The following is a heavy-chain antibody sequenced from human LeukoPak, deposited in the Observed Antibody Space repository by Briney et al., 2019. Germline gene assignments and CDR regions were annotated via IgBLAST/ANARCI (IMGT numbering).Heavy chain of an antibody. J-gene: IGHJ4*02. CDR2: MYLSGTT. V-gene: IGHV4-4*02. CDR1: GDSINSLDL. D-gene: IGHD3-22*01. CDR3: AGLVGRYSSGLYYYYFDY. Sequence: SGTLSLTCTVSGDSINSLDLWSWVRQPPGKGLEWIGEMYLSGTTHSNPSVKSRVTTSIDKSKNQFFLNLSSVTAADTAVYYCAGLVGRYSSGLYYYYFDYWGQGTLVTVSS.